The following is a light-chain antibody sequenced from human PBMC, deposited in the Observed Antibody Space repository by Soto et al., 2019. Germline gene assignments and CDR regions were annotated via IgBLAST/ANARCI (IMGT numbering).Light chain of an antibody. Sequence: EIVMTQSPATLSVSPWERVTLSCRASQSVNRYLAWYQQKPGQAPRLLIYDTSNRATGIPARFSGSGSGTDFTLTISSLEPEDFAVYYCQQREHWPPITFGQGTRLEIK. J-gene: IGKJ5*01. CDR3: QQREHWPPIT. V-gene: IGKV3-11*01. CDR2: DTS. CDR1: QSVNRY.